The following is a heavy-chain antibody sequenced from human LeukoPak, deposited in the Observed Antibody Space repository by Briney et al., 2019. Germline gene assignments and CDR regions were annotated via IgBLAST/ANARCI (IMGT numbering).Heavy chain of an antibody. CDR3: ARDADIEVGYSSSSSSDY. CDR2: ISAYNGNT. D-gene: IGHD6-6*01. CDR1: GYTFTSYG. Sequence: GASVKVSCKASGYTFTSYGISWVRQAPGQGLEWMGWISAYNGNTNYAQKLQGRVTMTTDTSTSTAYMELRSLRSDDTAVCYCARDADIEVGYSSSSSSDYWGQGTLVTVSS. J-gene: IGHJ4*02. V-gene: IGHV1-18*01.